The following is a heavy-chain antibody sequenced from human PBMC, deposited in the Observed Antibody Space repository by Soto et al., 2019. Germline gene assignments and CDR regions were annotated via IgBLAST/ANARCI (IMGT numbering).Heavy chain of an antibody. J-gene: IGHJ6*02. CDR1: GGSISSYY. Sequence: SETLSLTCTVSGGSISSYYWSWIRQPPGKGLEWIGYIYYSGSTNYNPSLKSRVTISVDTSKNQFSLKLSSVTAADTAVYYCARDLNRLPGSPRRTFYYYGMDVWGQGTTVTVSS. D-gene: IGHD3-16*01. CDR2: IYYSGST. CDR3: ARDLNRLPGSPRRTFYYYGMDV. V-gene: IGHV4-59*01.